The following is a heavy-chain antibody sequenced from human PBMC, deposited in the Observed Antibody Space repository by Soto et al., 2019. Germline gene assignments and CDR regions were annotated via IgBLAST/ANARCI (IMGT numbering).Heavy chain of an antibody. D-gene: IGHD3-22*01. J-gene: IGHJ4*02. V-gene: IGHV4-4*02. CDR3: ARNLFDRRGYAPEV. CDR1: GLSLSSGKL. Sequence: PSETLSLTCTISGLSLSSGKLWSWVRQPPAEGLEWIGEIFHTGNTDYKPSLKSRVSILVDKSNNQFSLNLGSVTAAGTVIYYCARNLFDRRGYAPEVWGKGILVTVSS. CDR2: IFHTGNT.